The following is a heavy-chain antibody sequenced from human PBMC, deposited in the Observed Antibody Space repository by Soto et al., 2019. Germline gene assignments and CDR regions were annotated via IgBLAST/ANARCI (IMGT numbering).Heavy chain of an antibody. Sequence: ASVKVSFKASGYTFTDYAISWVRQAPGQGLEWMGWIITYNGHTNYAQKLQGRVTMTTDTSTSTAYMELNSLRSEDTAMYYCARRGVLLPAVQTNYYYYSAKDVWGQGTPVTVSS. D-gene: IGHD2-2*01. V-gene: IGHV1-18*01. J-gene: IGHJ6*02. CDR2: IITYNGHT. CDR1: GYTFTDYA. CDR3: ARRGVLLPAVQTNYYYYSAKDV.